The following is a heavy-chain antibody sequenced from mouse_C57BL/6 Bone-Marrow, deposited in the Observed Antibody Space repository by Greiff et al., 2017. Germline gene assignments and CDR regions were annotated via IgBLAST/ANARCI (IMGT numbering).Heavy chain of an antibody. V-gene: IGHV14-1*01. Sequence: EVKLQESGAELVRPGASVKLSCTASGFNIKDYYMHWVKQRPEQGLEWIGRIDPEDGDTEYAPKFQGKATMTADTYSNTAYLQLSSLTSEDTAVYYCTITTVVYWYFDVWGTGTTVTVSS. D-gene: IGHD1-1*01. J-gene: IGHJ1*03. CDR3: TITTVVYWYFDV. CDR2: IDPEDGDT. CDR1: GFNIKDYY.